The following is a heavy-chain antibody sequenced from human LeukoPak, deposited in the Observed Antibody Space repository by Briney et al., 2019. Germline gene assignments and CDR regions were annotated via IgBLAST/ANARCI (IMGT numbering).Heavy chain of an antibody. Sequence: PGGSLRLSCAASGFTFTRSDMSWVRQAPGKGLEWVSGISGGGGGIYYADSVKGRFTISRDNAKNSLYLQMNSLRVEDTAVYYCAKDPNGDYVGAFDSWGQGTMVTVSS. J-gene: IGHJ3*02. CDR2: ISGGGGGI. CDR1: GFTFTRSD. V-gene: IGHV3-23*01. CDR3: AKDPNGDYVGAFDS. D-gene: IGHD4-17*01.